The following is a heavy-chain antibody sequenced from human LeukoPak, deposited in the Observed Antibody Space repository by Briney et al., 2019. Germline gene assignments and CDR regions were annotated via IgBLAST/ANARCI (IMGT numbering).Heavy chain of an antibody. V-gene: IGHV4-4*07. J-gene: IGHJ6*02. CDR2: IYTSGST. Sequence: PSETLSLTCTVSGGSISSYYWSWIRQPAGKGLEWIGRIYTSGSTNYNPSLKSRVTMSVDTSKNQFFLKLSSVTAADTAVYYCARVARSYYYYGMDVWGQGTTVTVSS. CDR1: GGSISSYY. CDR3: ARVARSYYYYGMDV.